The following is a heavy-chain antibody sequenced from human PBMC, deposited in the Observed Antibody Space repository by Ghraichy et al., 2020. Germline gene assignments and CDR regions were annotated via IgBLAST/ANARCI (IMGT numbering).Heavy chain of an antibody. CDR2: IDWDDDK. D-gene: IGHD3-22*01. CDR1: GFSLTTRTMG. Sequence: SGPTQVKPSQTLTLTCTFSGFSLTTRTMGVSWIRQPPGKALEWLARIDWDDDKFYNTSLKTRLTISKDTSKNQVVLTLANMDPVDTATYYCARTHYYDSSGYYLVYFDYWGQGTVVTVSS. V-gene: IGHV2-70*04. CDR3: ARTHYYDSSGYYLVYFDY. J-gene: IGHJ4*02.